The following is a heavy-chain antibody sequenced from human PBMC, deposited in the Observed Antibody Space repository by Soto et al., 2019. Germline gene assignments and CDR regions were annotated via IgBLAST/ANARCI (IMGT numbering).Heavy chain of an antibody. CDR1: GFTFSTYG. J-gene: IGHJ4*02. CDR2: ISYDGNNK. D-gene: IGHD1-1*01. CDR3: AKSVYNWNDGFFDY. Sequence: QVQLVEAGGGVVQPGRSLRLSCAASGFTFSTYGMHWVRQAPGKGLEWVAVISYDGNNKYYADSVKGRFTISRDNSKNPLYLHMSSLRAEDTAVYYCAKSVYNWNDGFFDYWGQGTLVTVSS. V-gene: IGHV3-30*18.